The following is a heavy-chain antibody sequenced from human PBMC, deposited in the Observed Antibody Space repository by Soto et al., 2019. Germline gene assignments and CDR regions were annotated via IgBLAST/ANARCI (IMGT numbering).Heavy chain of an antibody. J-gene: IGHJ4*02. CDR3: AKVNLNSSGWYYYFNY. CDR2: ISGSGGST. V-gene: IGHV3-23*01. D-gene: IGHD6-19*01. CDR1: GFTFSSYA. Sequence: PGGSLRLSCAASGFTFSSYAMSWVRQAPGKGLEWVSAISGSGGSTYYADSVKGRFTISRDNSKNTLYLQMNSLRAEDTVVYYCAKVNLNSSGWYYYFNYWGQGTLVTVSS.